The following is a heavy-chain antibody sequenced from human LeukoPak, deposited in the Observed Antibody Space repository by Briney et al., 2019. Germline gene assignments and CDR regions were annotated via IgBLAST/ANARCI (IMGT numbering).Heavy chain of an antibody. Sequence: SQTLSLTCTVSGGSISSGDYYWSWIRQPPGEGLEWIGSIHYSGRTYSNPSLKSRVTISVDTSKNQFSLKVNSVTAADTAVYYCASLWELLNWFDPWGQGTLVTVSS. CDR3: ASLWELLNWFDP. J-gene: IGHJ5*02. CDR2: IHYSGRT. V-gene: IGHV4-39*01. CDR1: GGSISSGDYY. D-gene: IGHD1-26*01.